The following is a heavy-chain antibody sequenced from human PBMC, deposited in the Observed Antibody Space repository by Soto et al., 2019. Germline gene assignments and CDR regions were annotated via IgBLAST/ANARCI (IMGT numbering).Heavy chain of an antibody. CDR2: IQYSGDN. V-gene: IGHV4-59*02. Sequence: QVQLQESGPGLVKPSETLSLTCTVSGGSVSSYYWSWVRQPPGQGLEWIGFIQYSGDNKYNPSLNSRVTISLDPSQNQLSLNLSSVTAADTAVYYCARESAGSHKNNWFEPWGQGTLVTVSS. CDR1: GGSVSSYY. CDR3: ARESAGSHKNNWFEP. J-gene: IGHJ5*02.